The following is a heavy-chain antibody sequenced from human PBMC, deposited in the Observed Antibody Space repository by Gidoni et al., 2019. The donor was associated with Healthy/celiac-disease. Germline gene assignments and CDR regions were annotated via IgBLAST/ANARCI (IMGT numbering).Heavy chain of an antibody. V-gene: IGHV1-69*04. CDR3: ARDGDSGYNDAFDI. CDR2: IIPILGIA. CDR1: GGTFSSYA. J-gene: IGHJ3*02. D-gene: IGHD5-12*01. Sequence: QVQLVQSGAEVKKPGSSVKVSCKASGGTFSSYAISWVRQAPGQVLEWMGRIIPILGIANYAQKFQGRVTITADKSTSTAYMELSSLRSEDTAVYYCARDGDSGYNDAFDIWGQGTMVTVSS.